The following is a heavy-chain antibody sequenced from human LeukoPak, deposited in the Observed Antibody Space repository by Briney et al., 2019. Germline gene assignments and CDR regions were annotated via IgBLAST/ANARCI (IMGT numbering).Heavy chain of an antibody. CDR3: ARDSVTQGDY. D-gene: IGHD5-18*01. V-gene: IGHV3-7*01. CDR2: IKQDGSEK. CDR1: GFTFSSFW. J-gene: IGHJ4*02. Sequence: PGGSLRLSCAASGFTFSSFWMSWVRQPPGKGLEWLANIKQDGSEKYYVDSVKGRFTISRDNAKNSLYLQMNSLRAEDTALYYCARDSVTQGDYWGQGTLVTVSS.